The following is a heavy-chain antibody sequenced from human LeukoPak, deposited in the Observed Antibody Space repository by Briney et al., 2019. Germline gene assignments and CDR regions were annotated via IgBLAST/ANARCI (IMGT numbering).Heavy chain of an antibody. V-gene: IGHV1-46*01. D-gene: IGHD3-10*01. J-gene: IGHJ5*02. CDR3: ARDSLGSGMDWFDP. Sequence: ASVKVSCKASGYTFTSHFMHWMRQAPGQGLEWMGIINPSGGSTSCAQKFQGRLTMTGDTSISTAYMELSRLRSDDTAVYYCARDSLGSGMDWFDPWGQGTLVTVSS. CDR2: INPSGGST. CDR1: GYTFTSHF.